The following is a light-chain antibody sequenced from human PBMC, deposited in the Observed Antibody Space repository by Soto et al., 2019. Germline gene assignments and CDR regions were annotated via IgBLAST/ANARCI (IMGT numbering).Light chain of an antibody. CDR3: QQSYSTWWT. CDR1: QSISSY. CDR2: AAS. Sequence: DIQMTQSPSSLSASVGDRVTITRRASQSISSYLNWYQQKPGKAPKLLIYAASSLQSGVPSRFSGSGSGTDFTLTISSLQPEDFATYYCQQSYSTWWTFGQGTKVEIK. V-gene: IGKV1-39*01. J-gene: IGKJ1*01.